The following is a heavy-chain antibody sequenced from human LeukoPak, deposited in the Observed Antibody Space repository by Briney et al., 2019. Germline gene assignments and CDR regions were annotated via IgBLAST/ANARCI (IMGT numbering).Heavy chain of an antibody. V-gene: IGHV4-39*01. CDR3: ARLDSGDYFFDY. Sequence: SETLSLTCTVSGGSISSGSYYWGWIRQPPGRGLEWLGTVFYSGTTYYNPSLKSRVTISVDTSKNQFSLGLRSVTAADTAVYYCARLDSGDYFFDYWGQGTLVTVSS. J-gene: IGHJ4*02. D-gene: IGHD4-17*01. CDR1: GGSISSGSYY. CDR2: VFYSGTT.